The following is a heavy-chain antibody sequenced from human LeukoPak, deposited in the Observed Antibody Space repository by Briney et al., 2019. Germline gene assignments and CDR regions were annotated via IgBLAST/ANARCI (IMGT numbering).Heavy chain of an antibody. CDR2: IIHSGST. CDR3: ARIIAAAKDY. D-gene: IGHD6-13*01. CDR1: GGSFSGYY. J-gene: IGHJ4*02. V-gene: IGHV4-34*12. Sequence: PSETLSLTCAVYGGSFSGYYWSWIRQPPGKGLEWIGEIIHSGSTNYNPSLKSRVTISVDTSKNQFSLKLSSVTAADTAVYYCARIIAAAKDYWGQGTLVTVSS.